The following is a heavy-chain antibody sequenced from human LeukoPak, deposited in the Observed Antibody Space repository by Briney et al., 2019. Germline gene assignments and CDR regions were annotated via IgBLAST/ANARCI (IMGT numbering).Heavy chain of an antibody. Sequence: GASVKVSCKASGYSFTSFGITCVRQAPGQELEWMGWISRHNGNTDYAQRFRGRVTLPIYTSTTTAAMELRNLIPDDTAVYYCARHYLGSGSEDYWGKGTLVSVSS. CDR1: GYSFTSFG. D-gene: IGHD3-10*01. J-gene: IGHJ4*02. CDR3: ARHYLGSGSEDY. V-gene: IGHV1-18*01. CDR2: ISRHNGNT.